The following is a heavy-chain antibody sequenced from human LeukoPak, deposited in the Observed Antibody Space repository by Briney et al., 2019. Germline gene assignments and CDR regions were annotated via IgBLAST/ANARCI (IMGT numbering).Heavy chain of an antibody. D-gene: IGHD3-3*01. CDR3: ARERGDFWSGPIHDY. Sequence: PSETLSLTCSVSGDSLSSSHTYYWGWIRQPPGKGLEWIGSSYFRGSTYSSPSLRSRVVISVDTSKNQFSLKLSSVTAADTAVYYCARERGDFWSGPIHDYWGQGTLVTVSS. CDR2: SYFRGST. CDR1: GDSLSSSHTYY. J-gene: IGHJ4*02. V-gene: IGHV4-39*07.